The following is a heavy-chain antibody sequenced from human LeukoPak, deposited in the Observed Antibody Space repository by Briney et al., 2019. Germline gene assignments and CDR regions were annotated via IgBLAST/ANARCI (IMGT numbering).Heavy chain of an antibody. CDR1: GFAFSTSW. V-gene: IGHV3-74*01. CDR2: MNSDGSTI. J-gene: IGHJ4*02. Sequence: GGSLRLSCAASGFAFSTSWMHWVRQTPGKGLVWVSRMNSDGSTINYADSVKGRFTISRDNARNTLYLQINSLRAEDTAVYYCVTAGYYRFDSWGQGTLVTVSS. D-gene: IGHD2/OR15-2a*01. CDR3: VTAGYYRFDS.